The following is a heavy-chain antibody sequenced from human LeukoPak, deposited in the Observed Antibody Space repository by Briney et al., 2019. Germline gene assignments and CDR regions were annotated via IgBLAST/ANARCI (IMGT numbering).Heavy chain of an antibody. CDR1: GFTFSTDV. D-gene: IGHD2-15*01. CDR2: ISGSDGNT. Sequence: GGSLRLSCAASGFTFSTDVMSWVRQAPGKGLECVSAISGSDGNTYCADSVKGRFTISRDNSKNTLSLQLNSLRAEDTAVYYCAKGTSSSCYSAPNYWGQGTLVTVSS. CDR3: AKGTSSSCYSAPNY. J-gene: IGHJ4*02. V-gene: IGHV3-23*01.